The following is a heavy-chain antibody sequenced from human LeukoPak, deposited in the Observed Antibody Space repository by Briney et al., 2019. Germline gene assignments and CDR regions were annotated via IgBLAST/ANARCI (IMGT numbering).Heavy chain of an antibody. D-gene: IGHD1-1*01. J-gene: IGHJ4*02. Sequence: GGSLRLSYAASGITFRSYAMSWVRQAPGKGLEWVSAISGSGGSTYYADSMKGRFTISRDNSKNTVYLQMNSLRAEDSAVYYCAKGVTGTNDWDFDYWGQGTLVTVSS. CDR1: GITFRSYA. CDR2: ISGSGGST. V-gene: IGHV3-23*01. CDR3: AKGVTGTNDWDFDY.